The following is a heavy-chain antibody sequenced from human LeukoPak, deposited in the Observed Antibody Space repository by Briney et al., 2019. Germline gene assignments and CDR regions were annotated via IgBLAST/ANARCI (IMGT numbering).Heavy chain of an antibody. V-gene: IGHV4-34*01. CDR2: INHSGST. CDR1: GGSFSGYY. CDR3: ARSHIVVVTGDYFDY. J-gene: IGHJ4*02. D-gene: IGHD2-21*02. Sequence: SETLSLTCAVYGGSFSGYYWSWIRQPPGKGLEWIGEINHSGSTNYNPSLKSRVTTSVDTSKNQFSLKLSSVTAADTAVYYCARSHIVVVTGDYFDYWGQGTLVTVSS.